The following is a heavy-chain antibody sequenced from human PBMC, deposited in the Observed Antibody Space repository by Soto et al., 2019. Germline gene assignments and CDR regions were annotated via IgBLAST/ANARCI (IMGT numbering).Heavy chain of an antibody. Sequence: GESLKISCKGSGYSFTSYWIGWVRQMPGKGLEWMGIIYPGDSDTRYSPSFQGQVTISADKSISTAYLQWSSLKASDTAMYYCARSSGGSCPYSSYYGMDVWGQGTTVTSP. CDR1: GYSFTSYW. CDR2: IYPGDSDT. J-gene: IGHJ6*02. CDR3: ARSSGGSCPYSSYYGMDV. D-gene: IGHD2-15*01. V-gene: IGHV5-51*01.